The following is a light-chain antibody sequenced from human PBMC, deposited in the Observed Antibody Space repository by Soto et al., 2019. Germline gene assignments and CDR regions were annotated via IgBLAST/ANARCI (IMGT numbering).Light chain of an antibody. CDR1: QGVSSN. CDR3: QQYNTCPRT. Sequence: EIVMTQSPATLSVSPGERATLSCRASQGVSSNLAWYQQKPGQAPRLLIYGASTRATGIPARFSGSGSGTEFTLTISSLQSEDFAVYYCQQYNTCPRTCAPGTKV. CDR2: GAS. J-gene: IGKJ1*01. V-gene: IGKV3-15*01.